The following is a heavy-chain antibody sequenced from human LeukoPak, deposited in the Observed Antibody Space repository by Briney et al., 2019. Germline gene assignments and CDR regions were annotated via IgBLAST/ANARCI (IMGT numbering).Heavy chain of an antibody. V-gene: IGHV3-23*01. J-gene: IGHJ4*02. Sequence: GGSLSLSCVPSEFIFSVYWVNWFRRAPGRELEWVSSIVGRADNTYYRDCVGDLLTNSRDNSKNALHLQINSLRAEDTAIYYCAKVDCGVLGCRRVDCWGQGCLVTVSS. CDR3: AKVDCGVLGCRRVDC. CDR1: EFIFSVYW. CDR2: IVGRADNT. D-gene: IGHD2-21*01.